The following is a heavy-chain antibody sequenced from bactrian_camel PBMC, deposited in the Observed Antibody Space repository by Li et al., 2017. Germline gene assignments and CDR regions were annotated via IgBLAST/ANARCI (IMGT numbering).Heavy chain of an antibody. J-gene: IGHJ4*01. Sequence: HVQLVESGGGSVQVGGSLRLSCAVSGFTSRNYFMGWFRRQAPGKKREGIAGIYTGGGSTYYADSMEGRFTISRDNAKSSLYLQMNDLKPEDSAMYYCGADEYCTGGYWYGQGTQVTVS. V-gene: IGHV3S1*01. CDR2: IYTGGGST. D-gene: IGHD2*01. CDR1: GFTSRNYF.